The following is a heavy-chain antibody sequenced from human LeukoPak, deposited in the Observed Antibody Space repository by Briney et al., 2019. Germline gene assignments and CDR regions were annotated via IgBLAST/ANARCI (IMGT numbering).Heavy chain of an antibody. Sequence: ASVKVSCKVSGYTLTELSMHWVRQAPGKGLEWMGGFDPEDGETIYAQKFQGRVTMTEDTSTDTAYMELSSLRSEDTAVYYCATDANIVGAPGNFGYWGQGTLVTVSS. D-gene: IGHD1-26*01. J-gene: IGHJ4*02. V-gene: IGHV1-24*01. CDR2: FDPEDGET. CDR1: GYTLTELS. CDR3: ATDANIVGAPGNFGY.